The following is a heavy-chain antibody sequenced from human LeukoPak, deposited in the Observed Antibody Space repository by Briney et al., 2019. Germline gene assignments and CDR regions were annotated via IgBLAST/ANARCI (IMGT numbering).Heavy chain of an antibody. CDR2: IWYDGSNK. Sequence: PGRSLRLSCAASGFTFSSYGMHWVRQAPCKGLEWVAVIWYDGSNKYYADSVKGRFTISRDNSKNTLYLQMNSLRAEDTAVYYCARAYDSSGYYFDYWGQGTLVTVSS. CDR1: GFTFSSYG. CDR3: ARAYDSSGYYFDY. J-gene: IGHJ4*02. V-gene: IGHV3-33*01. D-gene: IGHD3-22*01.